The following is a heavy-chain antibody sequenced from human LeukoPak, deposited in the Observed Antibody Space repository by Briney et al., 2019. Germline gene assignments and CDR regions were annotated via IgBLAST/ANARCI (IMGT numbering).Heavy chain of an antibody. Sequence: ASVRVSCKVSGYSFTELSMQWVRQAPGKGRECLGGFDPEEAKMVYAQKFQGRVTMTEDTSTDTAYMELRGLTSEDTAVYYCATRSGDFWSGYVDWGQGTLVAVSS. J-gene: IGHJ4*02. V-gene: IGHV1-24*01. CDR3: ATRSGDFWSGYVD. D-gene: IGHD3-3*01. CDR2: FDPEEAKM. CDR1: GYSFTELS.